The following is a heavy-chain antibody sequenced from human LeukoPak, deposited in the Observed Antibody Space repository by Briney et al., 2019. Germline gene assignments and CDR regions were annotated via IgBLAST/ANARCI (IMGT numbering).Heavy chain of an antibody. CDR1: GFTFSSYS. Sequence: GGSLRLSCAASGFTFSSYSMNWVRQAPGKGLEWVSSISSSSSYMYYADSVKGRFTISRDNAKNSLYLQMNSLRAEDTAVYYCARLGFGELFLDYWGQGTLVTVSS. V-gene: IGHV3-21*01. CDR2: ISSSSSYM. D-gene: IGHD3-10*01. CDR3: ARLGFGELFLDY. J-gene: IGHJ4*02.